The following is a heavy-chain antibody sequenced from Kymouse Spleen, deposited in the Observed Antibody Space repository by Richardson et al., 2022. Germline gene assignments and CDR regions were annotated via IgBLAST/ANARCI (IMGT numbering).Heavy chain of an antibody. V-gene: IGHV3-9*01. CDR3: AKAQYSGSYDWFDP. D-gene: IGHD1-26*01. CDR1: GFTFDDYA. J-gene: IGHJ5*02. Sequence: EVQLVESGGGLVQPGRSLRLSCAASGFTFDDYAMHWVRQAPGKGLEWVSGISWNSGSIGYADSVKGRFTISRDNAKNSLYLQMNSLRAEDTALYYCAKAQYSGSYDWFDPWGQGTLVTVSS. CDR2: ISWNSGSI.